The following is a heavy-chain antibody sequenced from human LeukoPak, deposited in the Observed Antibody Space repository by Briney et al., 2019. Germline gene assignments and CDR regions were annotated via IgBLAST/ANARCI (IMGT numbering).Heavy chain of an antibody. CDR3: ARVFVVVTADYYYGMDV. CDR2: ISSSSCYI. J-gene: IGHJ6*04. Sequence: EGSLRLSCAASGFTFSSYRMNWVRQAPGKGLEWVSSISSSSCYIYYADSVKGRFTISRDNAKNSLYLQMNSLRAEDTAVYYCARVFVVVTADYYYGMDVWGKGTTVTVSS. D-gene: IGHD2-21*02. CDR1: GFTFSSYR. V-gene: IGHV3-21*01.